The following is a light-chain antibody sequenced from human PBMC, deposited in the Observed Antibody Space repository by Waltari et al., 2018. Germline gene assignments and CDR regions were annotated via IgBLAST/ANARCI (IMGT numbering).Light chain of an antibody. J-gene: IGKJ5*01. V-gene: IGKV2-29*02. CDR2: LVS. Sequence: EIVMTQTPLSLSVTPGQPASISCKSSQSPQYSDGKTYLSWYLQRPGQSPQLLISLVSSPFSGVPDRFSGSGSDKDFTLKISRVEADDVGVYYCMQGLQHPWTFGQGTRLEIK. CDR3: MQGLQHPWT. CDR1: QSPQYSDGKTY.